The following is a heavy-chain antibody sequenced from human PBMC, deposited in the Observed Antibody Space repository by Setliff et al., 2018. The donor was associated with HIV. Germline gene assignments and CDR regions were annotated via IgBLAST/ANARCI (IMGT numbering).Heavy chain of an antibody. CDR2: ISHSGTT. CDR3: ARTRVEWRGSYPSYYMDV. CDR1: GGSLSDSY. D-gene: IGHD1-26*01. J-gene: IGHJ6*03. Sequence: SETLSLTCAVYGGSLSDSYYNWIRQPPGKGLEWIGQISHSGTTSYNSSLKSRVVMSVDMSKNLFSLTLNSLTAADTAVYYCARTRVEWRGSYPSYYMDVWGKGTPVTVSS. V-gene: IGHV4-34*01.